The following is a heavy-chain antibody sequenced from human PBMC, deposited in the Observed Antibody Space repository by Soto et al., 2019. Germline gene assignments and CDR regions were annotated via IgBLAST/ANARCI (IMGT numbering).Heavy chain of an antibody. CDR3: ARGALGIYWFDP. Sequence: EGQLEESGGALVQPGGSLRLSCAASGFTFSSSWMHWVRQVPGGGLVWISRIKYDGSTTNYAASVQGRFTISRDNADNMVYLQMNSLRADDTAVYYCARGALGIYWFDPWGQGTLVTVYS. CDR1: GFTFSSSW. CDR2: IKYDGSTT. D-gene: IGHD2-15*01. J-gene: IGHJ5*02. V-gene: IGHV3-74*01.